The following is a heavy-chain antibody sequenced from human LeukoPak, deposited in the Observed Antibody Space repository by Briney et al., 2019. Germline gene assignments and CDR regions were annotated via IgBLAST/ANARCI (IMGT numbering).Heavy chain of an antibody. Sequence: GGSLRLSCAASGFTFSNAWMSWVRQAPGKGLEWVGRIKSKTDGGTTDYAAPVKGRFTISRDDSKNTLYLQTNSLKTEDTAVYYCTTDGYYYDSSGYQNGDWGQGTLVTVSS. V-gene: IGHV3-15*01. CDR1: GFTFSNAW. CDR2: IKSKTDGGTT. J-gene: IGHJ4*02. CDR3: TTDGYYYDSSGYQNGD. D-gene: IGHD3-22*01.